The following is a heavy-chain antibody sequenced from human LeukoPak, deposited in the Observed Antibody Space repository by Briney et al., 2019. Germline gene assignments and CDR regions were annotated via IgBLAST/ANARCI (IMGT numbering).Heavy chain of an antibody. CDR3: ARCMSDSSSWLSRLYYYYYYMDV. V-gene: IGHV3-7*01. Sequence: GGSLRLSCAASGFTFSSYWMSWVRQAPGKGLEWVANIKQDGSEKYYVDSVKGRFTISRDNAKNSLYLQMNSLRAEDTAVYYCARCMSDSSSWLSRLYYYYYYMDVWGKGTTVTVSS. CDR1: GFTFSSYW. CDR2: IKQDGSEK. D-gene: IGHD6-13*01. J-gene: IGHJ6*03.